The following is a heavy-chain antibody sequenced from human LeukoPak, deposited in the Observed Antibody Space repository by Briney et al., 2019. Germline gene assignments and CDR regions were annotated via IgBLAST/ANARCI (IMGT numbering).Heavy chain of an antibody. Sequence: PGGSLRLSCAAPGFTFSDYYMSWIRQAPGKGLEWVSYISSSGSTIYYADSVKGRFTISRDNAKNSLYLQMNSLRAEDTAVYYCARADSYGYIGVFDYWGQGTLVTVSS. CDR1: GFTFSDYY. CDR2: ISSSGSTI. J-gene: IGHJ4*02. CDR3: ARADSYGYIGVFDY. V-gene: IGHV3-11*04. D-gene: IGHD5-18*01.